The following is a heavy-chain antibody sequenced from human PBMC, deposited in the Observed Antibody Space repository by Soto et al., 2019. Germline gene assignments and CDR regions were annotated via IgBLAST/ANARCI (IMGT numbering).Heavy chain of an antibody. V-gene: IGHV1-18*01. J-gene: IGHJ5*02. CDR1: GYTFTTFG. CDR3: AREHYCSSASCFDRWFDP. CDR2: ITPHNGNT. D-gene: IGHD2-2*01. Sequence: GASVKVSCKASGYTFTTFGISWVRQAPGQGLEWMGWITPHNGNTNYAQKFQGRVTMTTDTSRNTAYMELWSLRSDDTAVYYCAREHYCSSASCFDRWFDPWGQGTPVTVSS.